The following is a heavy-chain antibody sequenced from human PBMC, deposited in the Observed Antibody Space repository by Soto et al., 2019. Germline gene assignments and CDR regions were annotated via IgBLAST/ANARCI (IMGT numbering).Heavy chain of an antibody. CDR2: ISANTFRT. V-gene: IGHV3-23*01. Sequence: GSLRLTCEASGXTFSSYAMTWVRRAPGKGVEWVSAISANTFRTYYVDSVKGRFTVSSDNSKNSLYLQMNSLSAEDTDVYYCAKILSSNSYFPEYWGQGTQVTVSS. D-gene: IGHD2-2*01. CDR1: GXTFSSYA. J-gene: IGHJ4*02. CDR3: AKILSSNSYFPEY.